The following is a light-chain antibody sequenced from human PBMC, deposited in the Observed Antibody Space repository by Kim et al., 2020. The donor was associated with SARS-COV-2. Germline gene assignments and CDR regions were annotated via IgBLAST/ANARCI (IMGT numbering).Light chain of an antibody. CDR1: SLRSYY. CDR2: GKN. J-gene: IGLJ2*01. Sequence: SSELTQDPAVSVALGQTVIITCQGDSLRSYYATWYQQKPGQAPIVVIYGKNNRPSGIPDRFSGSSSGDTASLTITGTQAGDEADYYCNSRGSNDNVLFGG. CDR3: NSRGSNDNVL. V-gene: IGLV3-19*01.